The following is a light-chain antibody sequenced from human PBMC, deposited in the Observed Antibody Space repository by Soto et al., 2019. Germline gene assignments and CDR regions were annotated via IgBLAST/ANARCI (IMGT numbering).Light chain of an antibody. CDR1: QSVNSN. CDR2: DAS. Sequence: EIVMTQSPATLSVSPGERATLSCRASQSVNSNLSWYRQQPGEAPRLLISDASARATGVPARFSDSGSGTEFTLTISSLQSEDSGIYYCQQYNFWPPLTFGGGTKVEIK. CDR3: QQYNFWPPLT. V-gene: IGKV3-15*01. J-gene: IGKJ4*01.